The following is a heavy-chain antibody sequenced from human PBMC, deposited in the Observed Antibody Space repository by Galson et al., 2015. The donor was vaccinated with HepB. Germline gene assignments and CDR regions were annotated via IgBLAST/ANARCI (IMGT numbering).Heavy chain of an antibody. Sequence: SLRLSCAASGFTFSSYGMHWVRQAPGKGLEWVAVIWYDGSNKYYADSVKGRFTIPRDNSKNTLYRQMNSLRAEDTAIYYCARDNAGANAFDIWGQGTRVPVSS. D-gene: IGHD7-27*01. CDR1: GFTFSSYG. V-gene: IGHV3-33*01. J-gene: IGHJ3*02. CDR2: IWYDGSNK. CDR3: ARDNAGANAFDI.